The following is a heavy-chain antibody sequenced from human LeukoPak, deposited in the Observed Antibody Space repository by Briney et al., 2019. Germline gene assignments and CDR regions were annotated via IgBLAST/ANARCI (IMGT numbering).Heavy chain of an antibody. CDR3: AREAASIVATMEAALHS. CDR1: GFTFSDHY. Sequence: GGSLPLPRAASGFTFSDHYMDRGRQAPGKGLEWGGRTRNQPNRYTTEYAASVKGRFTISRDDSKNSLYLQMNSLKTEDTAVYYCAREAASIVATMEAALHSWAEGTSVTVSS. D-gene: IGHD5-12*01. CDR2: TRNQPNRYTT. J-gene: IGHJ3*02. V-gene: IGHV3-72*01.